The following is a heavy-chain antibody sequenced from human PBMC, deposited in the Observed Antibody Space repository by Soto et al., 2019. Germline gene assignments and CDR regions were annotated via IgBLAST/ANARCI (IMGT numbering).Heavy chain of an antibody. Sequence: ASVKVSCKASGYTFTSYAMHWVRQAPGQRLEWMGWINAGNGNTKYSQKFKGRVTLTRDTSASTVYMEVSSLTSEDTAMYYCARSSGGNFGIIIEGTNWFAPWGQGTLVTVSS. J-gene: IGHJ5*02. D-gene: IGHD1-26*01. V-gene: IGHV1-3*01. CDR2: INAGNGNT. CDR1: GYTFTSYA. CDR3: ARSSGGNFGIIIEGTNWFAP.